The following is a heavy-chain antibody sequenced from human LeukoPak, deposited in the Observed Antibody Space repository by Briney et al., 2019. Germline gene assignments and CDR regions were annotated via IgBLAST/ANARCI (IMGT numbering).Heavy chain of an antibody. J-gene: IGHJ4*02. CDR1: GFTVSSYW. CDR2: INSDGSST. V-gene: IGHV3-74*01. D-gene: IGHD1-26*01. Sequence: GGSLRLSCAASGFTVSSYWMHWVRQAPGKGLVWGSRINSDGSSTSYADSVKGRFTISRDNAKNTLYLQMNSLRAEDTAVYYCARAMYSGSYSPGWGQGTLVTVSS. CDR3: ARAMYSGSYSPG.